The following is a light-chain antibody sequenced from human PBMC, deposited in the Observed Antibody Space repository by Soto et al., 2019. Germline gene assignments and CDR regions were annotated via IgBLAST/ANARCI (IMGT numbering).Light chain of an antibody. Sequence: QSVLTQPASVSGSPGQSIAISCTGTSSDIGDYNSVPWYQQHPGKAPKLIIYDVSNRPSGISNRFSGSKSGNTASLTISGLQAEDEADYYCSSFTTASTWVFGGGTKVTVL. CDR3: SSFTTASTWV. CDR1: SSDIGDYNS. V-gene: IGLV2-14*03. CDR2: DVS. J-gene: IGLJ2*01.